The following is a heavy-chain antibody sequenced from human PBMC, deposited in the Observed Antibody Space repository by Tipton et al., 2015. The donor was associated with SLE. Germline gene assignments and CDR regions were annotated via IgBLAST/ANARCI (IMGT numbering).Heavy chain of an antibody. CDR3: ARFHLKSYYEFDS. CDR2: TYNNDRT. V-gene: IGHV4-59*11. CDR1: VVSIRRHY. J-gene: IGHJ5*01. D-gene: IGHD1-26*01. Sequence: TLSLTCTVSVVSIRRHYWSWIRLSPGKGLEWIVYTYNNDRTKYNPSLESRVTVSVDTSKNLLSLKLSSVTAADTAVYFCARFHLKSYYEFDSWGQGTLVTVSP.